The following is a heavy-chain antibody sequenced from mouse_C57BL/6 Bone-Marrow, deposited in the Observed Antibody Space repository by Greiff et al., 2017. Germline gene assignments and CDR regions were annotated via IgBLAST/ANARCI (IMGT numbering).Heavy chain of an antibody. CDR1: GYAFSSSW. D-gene: IGHD3-3*01. CDR3: ARSLGSYAMDY. CDR2: IYPGAGDY. Sequence: QVQLQQSGPELVQPGASVKISCKASGYAFSSSWMNWVKQRPGKGLEWIGRIYPGAGDYTSNGKFTGKATLTADKSSSTAYMQLRSLTSKASAVYVSARSLGSYAMDYWGQGTSLTVSS. J-gene: IGHJ4*01. V-gene: IGHV1-82*01.